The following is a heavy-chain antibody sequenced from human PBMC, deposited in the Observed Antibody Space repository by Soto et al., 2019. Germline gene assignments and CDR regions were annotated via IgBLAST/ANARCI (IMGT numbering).Heavy chain of an antibody. J-gene: IGHJ3*02. V-gene: IGHV1-46*03. CDR1: GYIFTSYY. Sequence: QVQLVQSGAEVKKPGASVKVSCKASGYIFTSYYMHWVRQAPGQGLEWMGIINPSGGSTSYAQKFQGRVTMTRVTSTSTVYMELSSLRSEDTAVYYCATTDNLAVAAQSAFDIWGQGTMVTVSS. CDR2: INPSGGST. CDR3: ATTDNLAVAAQSAFDI. D-gene: IGHD6-19*01.